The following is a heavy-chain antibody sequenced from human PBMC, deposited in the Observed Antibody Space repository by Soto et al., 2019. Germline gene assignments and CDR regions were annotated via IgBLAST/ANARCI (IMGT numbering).Heavy chain of an antibody. CDR3: AKYGVVVTCCYGTGVDY. V-gene: IGHV3-23*01. CDR2: ISGSGGST. CDR1: GFTFSSYA. J-gene: IGHJ4*02. D-gene: IGHD3-22*01. Sequence: EVQLLESGGGLVQPGGSLRLSCAASGFTFSSYAMSWVRQAPGKGLEWVSAISGSGGSTYYADSVKGRFTISRDNSKKTLYLQMNSLRAEDTAVYYCAKYGVVVTCCYGTGVDYWGQGTLVTVSS.